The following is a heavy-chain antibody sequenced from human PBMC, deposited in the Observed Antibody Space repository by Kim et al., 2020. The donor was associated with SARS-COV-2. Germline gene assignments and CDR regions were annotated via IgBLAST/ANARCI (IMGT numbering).Heavy chain of an antibody. D-gene: IGHD6-6*01. CDR1: GYTLTELS. V-gene: IGHV1-24*01. CDR3: ATVKSPYSISYMDV. Sequence: SVKVSCKVSGYTLTELSMHWVRQAPGKGLEWMGWFDPEDVETINAQKFHGRVTMTEDTSTDTVYMELSSLRSEDTAVYYCATVKSPYSISYMDVCGKGTTVTVSS. CDR2: FDPEDVET. J-gene: IGHJ6*03.